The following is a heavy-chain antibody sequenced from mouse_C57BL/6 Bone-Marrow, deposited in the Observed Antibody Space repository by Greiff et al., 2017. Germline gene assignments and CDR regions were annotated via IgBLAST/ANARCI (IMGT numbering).Heavy chain of an antibody. CDR1: GYTFTDYY. D-gene: IGHD2-4*01. V-gene: IGHV1-76*01. J-gene: IGHJ4*01. Sequence: LVESGAELVRPGASVKLSCKASGYTFTDYYINWVKQRPGQGLEWIARLYPGSGNTYYNEKFKGKATLTAENSSSPAYMQLSSLTSEDAAVYFCASIYYDYDREAMDYWGQGTSVTVSS. CDR3: ASIYYDYDREAMDY. CDR2: LYPGSGNT.